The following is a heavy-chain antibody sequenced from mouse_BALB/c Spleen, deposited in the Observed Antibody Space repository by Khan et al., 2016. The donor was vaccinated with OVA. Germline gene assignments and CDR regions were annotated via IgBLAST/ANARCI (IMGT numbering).Heavy chain of an antibody. Sequence: QIQLVQSGPELKKPGETVKISCKASGYTFTNFGINWVRQAPGKGLKWMGWINTYTGEPTYADDFKGRFAFSLEASASTAYLQIINLKNEDTATYFCARPPYFSYVMVYWGQGTSVIVSS. CDR2: INTYTGEP. D-gene: IGHD2-10*01. J-gene: IGHJ4*01. V-gene: IGHV9-3-1*01. CDR1: GYTFTNFG. CDR3: ARPPYFSYVMVY.